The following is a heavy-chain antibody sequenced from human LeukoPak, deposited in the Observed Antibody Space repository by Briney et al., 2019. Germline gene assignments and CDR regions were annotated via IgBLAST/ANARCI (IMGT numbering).Heavy chain of an antibody. V-gene: IGHV4-59*01. Sequence: PSETLSFTCTVSGGSISSYYWSWIRQPPGKGLEWIGYIYYSGSTNYNPSLKSRVTISVDTSKDQFSLKLSSVTAADTAVYYCARGRDCSGGSCFSGLDYWGQGTLVTVSS. CDR1: GGSISSYY. J-gene: IGHJ4*02. CDR3: ARGRDCSGGSCFSGLDY. D-gene: IGHD2-15*01. CDR2: IYYSGST.